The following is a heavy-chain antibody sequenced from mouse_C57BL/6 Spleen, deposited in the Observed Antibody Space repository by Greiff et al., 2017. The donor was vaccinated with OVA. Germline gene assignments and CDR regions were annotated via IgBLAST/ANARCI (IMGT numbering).Heavy chain of an antibody. CDR1: GFTFSDYY. CDR3: ARQGDYDGFDY. J-gene: IGHJ2*01. D-gene: IGHD2-4*01. V-gene: IGHV5-12*01. Sequence: EVQRVESGGGLVQPGGSLKLSCAASGFTFSDYYLYWVRQTPEERLEWVAYISNGGGSTYYPDTVKGRFTIARDNAKNTLYLQMSRLKSEDTAMYYCARQGDYDGFDYWGQGTTLTVSS. CDR2: ISNGGGST.